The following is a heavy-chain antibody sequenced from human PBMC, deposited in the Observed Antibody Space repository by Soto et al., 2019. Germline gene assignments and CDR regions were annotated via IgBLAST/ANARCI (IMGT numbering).Heavy chain of an antibody. J-gene: IGHJ6*02. Sequence: ESGGGLVQPGGSLRLSCAASGFTFSSYSMNWVRQAPGKGLEWVSYISSSSSTIYYADSVKGRFTISRDNAKNSLYLQMNSLRDEDTAVYYCARDQLELKRDYYYGMDVWGQGTTVTVSS. V-gene: IGHV3-48*02. CDR1: GFTFSSYS. D-gene: IGHD1-1*01. CDR3: ARDQLELKRDYYYGMDV. CDR2: ISSSSSTI.